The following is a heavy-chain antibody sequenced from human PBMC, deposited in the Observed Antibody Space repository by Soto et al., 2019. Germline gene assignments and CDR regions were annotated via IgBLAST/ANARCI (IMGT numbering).Heavy chain of an antibody. D-gene: IGHD1-7*01. J-gene: IGHJ3*02. V-gene: IGHV1-69*08. CDR3: ARDRTGTTRGAFDI. Sequence: VQLVQSGAEVKKPGSSVKVSCKASGGTFSSYTISWVRQAPGQGLEWMGRIIPILGIANYAQKFQGRVTITADKSTSTAYMELSSLRSEDTAVYYCARDRTGTTRGAFDIWGQGTMVTVSS. CDR2: IIPILGIA. CDR1: GGTFSSYT.